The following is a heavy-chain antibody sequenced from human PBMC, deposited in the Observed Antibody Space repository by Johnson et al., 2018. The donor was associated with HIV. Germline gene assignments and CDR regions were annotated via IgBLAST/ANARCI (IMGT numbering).Heavy chain of an antibody. V-gene: IGHV3-49*04. Sequence: VQLVESGGGLVQPGRSPRLSCTASGFTFGDYAMSWVRQAPGKGLEWVGFIRSKAYGGTTEYAASVKGRFTISRDDSKNTLYLQMNSLRAEDTAVYYCAKVQQLGPGGTFDIWGQGTMVTVSS. J-gene: IGHJ3*02. CDR3: AKVQQLGPGGTFDI. CDR2: IRSKAYGGTT. D-gene: IGHD6-13*01. CDR1: GFTFGDYA.